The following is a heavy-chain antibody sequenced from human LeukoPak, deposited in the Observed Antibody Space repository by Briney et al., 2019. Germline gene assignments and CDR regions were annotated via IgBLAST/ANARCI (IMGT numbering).Heavy chain of an antibody. Sequence: GGSLRLSCTFSGFTLRDYALTWVRQTPGKGLEWVGFIKKTADGLTTEYAASAKGRFSISGDDSKNIVYLQMNSLTAEDSGFYYCTRSYVNRQDTARVSVRYYYYYYMDVWGTGTTVAVSS. D-gene: IGHD5-18*01. CDR3: TRSYVNRQDTARVSVRYYYYYYMDV. CDR1: GFTLRDYA. J-gene: IGHJ6*03. V-gene: IGHV3-49*04. CDR2: IKKTADGLTT.